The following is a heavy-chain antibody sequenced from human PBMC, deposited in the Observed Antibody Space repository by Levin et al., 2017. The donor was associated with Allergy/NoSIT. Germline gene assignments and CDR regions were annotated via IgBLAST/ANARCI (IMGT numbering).Heavy chain of an antibody. CDR2: IKQDGREK. CDR3: ARGLRDPLGYYFDY. J-gene: IGHJ4*02. CDR1: GFTFSSYW. V-gene: IGHV3-7*01. Sequence: GESLKISCAASGFTFSSYWMTWVRQAPGKGLEWVANIKQDGREKYYVDSVKGRFTISRDNAKKSLYLQMNSLRAEDTAVYYCARGLRDPLGYYFDYWGQGTLVTVSS.